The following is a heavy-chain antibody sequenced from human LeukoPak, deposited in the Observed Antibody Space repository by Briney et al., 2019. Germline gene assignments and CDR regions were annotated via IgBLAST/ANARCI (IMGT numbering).Heavy chain of an antibody. CDR2: ISWNSGSI. D-gene: IGHD6-19*01. J-gene: IGHJ4*02. CDR1: GFTFDDYA. CDR3: AKDHSSGWFYFDY. V-gene: IGHV3-9*01. Sequence: GGSLSLSCAASGFTFDDYAMHWVRQAPGKGLEWVSGISWNSGSIGYADSVKGRFTISRDNAKNSLYLQMNSLRAEDTALFYCAKDHSSGWFYFDYWGQGTLVTVSS.